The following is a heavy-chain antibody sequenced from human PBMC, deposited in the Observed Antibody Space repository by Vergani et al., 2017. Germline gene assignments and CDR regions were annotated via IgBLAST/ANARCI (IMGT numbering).Heavy chain of an antibody. J-gene: IGHJ4*02. CDR1: GFTFSSYG. CDR2: ISYDGSNK. V-gene: IGHV3-30*18. Sequence: VQLLESGGGLVQPGGSLRLSCAASGFTFSSYGMHWVRQAPGKGLEWVAVISYDGSNKYYADSVKGRFTISRDNSKNTLYLQMNSLRAEDTAVYYCAKAAIFGVVITLYFDYWGQGTLVTVSS. D-gene: IGHD3-3*01. CDR3: AKAAIFGVVITLYFDY.